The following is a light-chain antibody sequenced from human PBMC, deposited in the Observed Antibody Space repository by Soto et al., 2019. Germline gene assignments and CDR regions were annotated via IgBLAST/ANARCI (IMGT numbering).Light chain of an antibody. V-gene: IGKV3-20*01. CDR1: QNVGSNY. Sequence: EIVLKQSPGTLSLSPGERATLSCRASQNVGSNYLAWYQQKPGQAPRILIFGASGRATGIPDRFSGSGSGTEFTLTISSLQPEDFATYYCQEHGQWPISFCQGTRLEIK. CDR3: QEHGQWPIS. CDR2: GAS. J-gene: IGKJ5*01.